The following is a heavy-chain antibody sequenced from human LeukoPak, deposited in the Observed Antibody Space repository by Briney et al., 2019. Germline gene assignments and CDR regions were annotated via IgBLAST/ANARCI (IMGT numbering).Heavy chain of an antibody. D-gene: IGHD3-10*01. CDR1: GFTFTTYS. CDR2: ISSGSSAI. V-gene: IGHV3-21*01. J-gene: IGHJ3*02. CDR3: ARAVPRGYAFDI. Sequence: GGSLRLSCEASGFTFTTYSMTWVRQAPGKGLEWVSIISSGSSAIFSADALKGRFTISRDDAKNLLYLDMNSLRAEDTAVYYCARAVPRGYAFDIWGQGTMVTVSS.